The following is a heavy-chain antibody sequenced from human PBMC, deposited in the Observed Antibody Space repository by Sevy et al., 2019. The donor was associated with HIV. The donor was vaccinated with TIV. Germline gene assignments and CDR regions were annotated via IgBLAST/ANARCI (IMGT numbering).Heavy chain of an antibody. V-gene: IGHV1-69*06. J-gene: IGHJ6*03. Sequence: ASVKVSCKASGGTFSSYAISWVRQAPGQGLEWMGGIIPIFGTANYEQKFQGRVTITADKSTSTAYMELSSLRSEDTAVYYCAISSIAARSYYYYYMDVWGKGTTVTVSS. D-gene: IGHD6-6*01. CDR2: IIPIFGTA. CDR3: AISSIAARSYYYYYMDV. CDR1: GGTFSSYA.